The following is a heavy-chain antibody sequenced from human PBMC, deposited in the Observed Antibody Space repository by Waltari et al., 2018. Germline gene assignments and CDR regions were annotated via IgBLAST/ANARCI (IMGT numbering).Heavy chain of an antibody. CDR2: INPVGGST. Sequence: QVQLVQSGAEVREPGASVKVSCRASGYSFTSNYVHWVRQAPGQGLEWMGIINPVGGSTSYAQKLQGRVTMTRDTSTNTVYMELNSLTSVDTAVYYGARGDHDGSGSQPPFDYWGQGTLVTVSS. CDR3: ARGDHDGSGSQPPFDY. CDR1: GYSFTSNY. J-gene: IGHJ4*02. D-gene: IGHD3-10*01. V-gene: IGHV1-46*01.